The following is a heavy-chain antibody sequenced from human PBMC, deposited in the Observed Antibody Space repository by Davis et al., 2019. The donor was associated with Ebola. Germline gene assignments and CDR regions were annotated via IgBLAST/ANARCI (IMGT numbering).Heavy chain of an antibody. D-gene: IGHD2-21*02. CDR2: ITWNSGSI. CDR3: ARDSDLYYYYGMHV. V-gene: IGHV3-9*01. CDR1: GFIFSSYV. Sequence: PGGSLRLSCAASGFIFSSYVMSWVRYAPGMGLEWVSSITWNSGSISYADSVKGRFTISRDNAMNSLHLQMNSLKPDDTAMYYCARDSDLYYYYGMHVWGKGTTVTVSS. J-gene: IGHJ6*04.